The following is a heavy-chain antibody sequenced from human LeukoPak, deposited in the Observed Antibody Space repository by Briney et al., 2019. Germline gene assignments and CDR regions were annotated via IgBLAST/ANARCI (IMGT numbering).Heavy chain of an antibody. CDR2: INHSGSS. J-gene: IGHJ1*01. Sequence: SETLSLTCAVYGGSFSGYYWSWIRQPPWKGLEWIGEINHSGSSNYNPSLKSRVTISVDTSKNQFSLKLSSVTAADTAVYYCARGEDGDYYFQHWGQGTLVTVSS. CDR1: GGSFSGYY. V-gene: IGHV4-34*01. D-gene: IGHD4-17*01. CDR3: ARGEDGDYYFQH.